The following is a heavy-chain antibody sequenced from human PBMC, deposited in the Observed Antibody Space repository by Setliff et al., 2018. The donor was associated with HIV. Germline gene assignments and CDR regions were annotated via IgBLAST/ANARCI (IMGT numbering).Heavy chain of an antibody. D-gene: IGHD3-3*01. CDR1: GGTFSSYA. J-gene: IGHJ4*02. CDR3: ARVYVDLTKYYNFWSGYPDY. Sequence: SVKVSCKASGGTFSSYAISWVRQAPGQGLEWMGGIIPIFGTANYAQRFQGRVTITADESTSTAYMELSSLRSEDTAVYYCARVYVDLTKYYNFWSGYPDYWGQGTLVTISS. CDR2: IIPIFGTA. V-gene: IGHV1-69*13.